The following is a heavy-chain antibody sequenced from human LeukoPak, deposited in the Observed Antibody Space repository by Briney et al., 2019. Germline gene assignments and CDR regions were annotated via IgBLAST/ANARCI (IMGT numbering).Heavy chain of an antibody. D-gene: IGHD1-1*01. CDR1: GFTFSGYS. V-gene: IGHV3-21*01. CDR2: ISRSSSYI. Sequence: GGSLRLSCAASGFTFSGYSMNWVRQAPGKGLEWVSSISRSSSYIYYADSVKGRFTISRDNARKSPYLQLNSLRAEDTAVYFCARVPPGTTFLIGPSDYWGHGTLVTVSS. CDR3: ARVPPGTTFLIGPSDY. J-gene: IGHJ4*01.